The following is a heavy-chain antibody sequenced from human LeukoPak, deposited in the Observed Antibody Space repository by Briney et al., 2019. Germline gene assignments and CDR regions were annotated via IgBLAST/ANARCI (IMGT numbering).Heavy chain of an antibody. Sequence: SETLSLTCTVSGGSVNSYYLSWIRQPAGKTLEWIGRIYDGGSTNYNPSLKSRVTISVDTSKNQFSLKLSSVTAADTAVYYCARERGGLFDYWGQGTLVTVSS. D-gene: IGHD2-15*01. CDR3: ARERGGLFDY. J-gene: IGHJ4*02. CDR1: GGSVNSYY. V-gene: IGHV4-4*07. CDR2: IYDGGST.